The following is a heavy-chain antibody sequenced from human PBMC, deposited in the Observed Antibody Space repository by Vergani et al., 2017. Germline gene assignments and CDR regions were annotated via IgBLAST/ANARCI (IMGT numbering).Heavy chain of an antibody. CDR1: GGSFSGYY. CDR2: INHSGST. Sequence: QVQLQQWGAGLLKPSETLSLTCAVYGGSFSGYYWSWIRQPPGKGLEWVGEINHSGSTNYNPSLKSRVTISVDTSKNQFSLKLSSVTAADTAVYYCARDYSNTLIDYWGQGTLVTVSS. J-gene: IGHJ4*02. V-gene: IGHV4-34*01. CDR3: ARDYSNTLIDY. D-gene: IGHD4-11*01.